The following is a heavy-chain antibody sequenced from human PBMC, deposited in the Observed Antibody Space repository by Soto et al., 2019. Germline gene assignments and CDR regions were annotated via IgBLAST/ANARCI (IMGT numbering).Heavy chain of an antibody. CDR1: GGSINTFY. Sequence: QVRLQESGPGLLKPSETLSLTCTVSGGSINTFYWSWVRQPAGKGLEWIGRIFSSGSTSFNPSLESRVARSVDTSKNHFSITLSSVTAADMAVYYCAREGSYSAYNFAHGIQLWSFDFWGQGALVTVSS. CDR2: IFSSGST. D-gene: IGHD5-12*01. V-gene: IGHV4-4*07. J-gene: IGHJ4*02. CDR3: AREGSYSAYNFAHGIQLWSFDF.